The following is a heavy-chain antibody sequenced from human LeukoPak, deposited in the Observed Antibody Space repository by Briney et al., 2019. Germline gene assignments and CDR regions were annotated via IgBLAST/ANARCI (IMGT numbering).Heavy chain of an antibody. Sequence: GGSLSLSCADSGFTISSYSMTWVRQAPGKGLEWVSSIRSGSKYIYNADSMKGRFTISRDNAKNSLYLQMNSLRAEDTAVYYCARALSYSYGSMDFWGQGTVVIVSS. J-gene: IGHJ4*02. CDR1: GFTISSYS. CDR2: IRSGSKYI. V-gene: IGHV3-21*01. CDR3: ARALSYSYGSMDF. D-gene: IGHD5-18*01.